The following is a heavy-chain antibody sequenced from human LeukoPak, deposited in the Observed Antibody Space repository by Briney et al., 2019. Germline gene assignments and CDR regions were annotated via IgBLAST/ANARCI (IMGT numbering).Heavy chain of an antibody. D-gene: IGHD3-22*01. CDR3: ARVGPSNYYDSSEYFQH. V-gene: IGHV1-46*01. Sequence: ASVKVSCKASGYTFTSYGINWARQAPGQGLEWMGLINPTGGSTNYAQKFQGRVTMTRDMSTSTAYMELSSLKSEDTAVYYCARVGPSNYYDSSEYFQHWGQGTLVTVSS. J-gene: IGHJ1*01. CDR1: GYTFTSYG. CDR2: INPTGGST.